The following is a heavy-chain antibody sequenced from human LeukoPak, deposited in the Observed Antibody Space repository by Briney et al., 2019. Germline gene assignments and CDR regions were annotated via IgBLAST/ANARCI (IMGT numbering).Heavy chain of an antibody. D-gene: IGHD2-15*01. CDR1: GYTFISYG. CDR3: ARGGLVVVVAATPSTTPGLLHWLDP. CDR2: ISAYDGNT. J-gene: IGHJ5*02. V-gene: IGHV1-18*01. Sequence: ASVKVSCKASGYTFISYGISWVRQAPGQGLEWMAWISAYDGNTKYAQTVLGRVTMTTDTSTSTAYMKLRSLRYDDTAVYYCARGGLVVVVAATPSTTPGLLHWLDPWGQGTLVSVSS.